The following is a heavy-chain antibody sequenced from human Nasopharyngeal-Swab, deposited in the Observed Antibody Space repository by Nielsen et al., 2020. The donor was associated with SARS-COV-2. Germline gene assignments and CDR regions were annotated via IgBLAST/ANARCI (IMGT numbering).Heavy chain of an antibody. V-gene: IGHV3-7*01. CDR3: ARGPGSWYSLDY. J-gene: IGHJ4*02. CDR2: IKQDGSEK. D-gene: IGHD6-13*01. CDR1: GITFSRYW. Sequence: GESLKISCAASGITFSRYWMSWVRQAPGKGLEWVANIKQDGSEKYYVDSVKGRFTISRDNAKNSLYLQMNSLRGEDTAVYYCARGPGSWYSLDYWGQGTLVTVSS.